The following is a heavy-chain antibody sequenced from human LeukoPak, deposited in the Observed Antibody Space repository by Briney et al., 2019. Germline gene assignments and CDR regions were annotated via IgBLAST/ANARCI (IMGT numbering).Heavy chain of an antibody. CDR1: GGSISSYY. CDR3: ARDRGVYSSSFDY. J-gene: IGHJ4*02. D-gene: IGHD6-6*01. Sequence: SETLSLTCTVSGGSISSYYWSWIRQPPGNGLEWIGYIYYSGSTNYNPSLKSRVTISVDTSKNQFSLKLSSVTAADTAVYYCARDRGVYSSSFDYWGQGTLVTVSS. V-gene: IGHV4-59*01. CDR2: IYYSGST.